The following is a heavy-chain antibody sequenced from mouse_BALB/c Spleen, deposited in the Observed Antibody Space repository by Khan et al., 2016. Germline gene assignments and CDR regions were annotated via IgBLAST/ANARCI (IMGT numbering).Heavy chain of an antibody. D-gene: IGHD1-1*01. CDR2: IDPAHGNT. CDR3: ARRGPPYYYCSICDY. Sequence: VQLKQSGAELVKPGASVKMSCKASGFSINDNYIHWVKQRPEQGLEWIGRIDPAHGNTEYDPKFQGKATITADKSSNTAYLQLRSLTSDDAAVYYCARRGPPYYYCSICDYCRQSTTLTVSS. V-gene: IGHV14-3*02. J-gene: IGHJ2*01. CDR1: GFSINDNY.